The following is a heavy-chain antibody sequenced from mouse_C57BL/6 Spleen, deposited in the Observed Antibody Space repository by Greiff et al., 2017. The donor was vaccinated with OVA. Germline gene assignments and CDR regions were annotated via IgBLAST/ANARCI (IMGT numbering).Heavy chain of an antibody. CDR2: INPSGSYT. V-gene: IGHV1-7*01. Sequence: VQLQQSGADLAKPGASVKLSCKASGYTFTSYWMPWVNQRPGQGLEWIGNINPSGSYTKYNQKLKVKATLTADKSSSTVYMQLSSLTYEDSAVYYWARSRGGFAYWGQGTLVTVSA. J-gene: IGHJ3*01. CDR3: ARSRGGFAY. CDR1: GYTFTSYW.